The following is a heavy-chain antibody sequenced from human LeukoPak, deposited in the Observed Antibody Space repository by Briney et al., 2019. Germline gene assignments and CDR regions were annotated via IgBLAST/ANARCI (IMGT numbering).Heavy chain of an antibody. D-gene: IGHD6-6*01. Sequence: GGSLRLSCTASGFSFSGHWMHWARQLPGRGLAWVSRISPTGSTTSYADSVKGRFTVSRDNAKNTLYLQVNNLRAEDTAVYYCARGPNSNWSGLDFWGQGTLLTVSS. J-gene: IGHJ4*02. CDR2: ISPTGSTT. CDR1: GFSFSGHW. V-gene: IGHV3-74*01. CDR3: ARGPNSNWSGLDF.